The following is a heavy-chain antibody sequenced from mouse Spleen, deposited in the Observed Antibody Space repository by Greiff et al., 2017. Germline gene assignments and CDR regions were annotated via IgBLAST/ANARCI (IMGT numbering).Heavy chain of an antibody. Sequence: EVQLQQSGPELVKPGASVKIPCKASGYTFTDYNMDWVKQSHGKSLEWIGDINPNNGGTIYNQKFKGKATLTVDKSSSTAYMELRSLTSEDTAVYYCARSRDYDENYAMDYWGQGTSVTVSS. V-gene: IGHV1-18*01. D-gene: IGHD2-4*01. CDR2: INPNNGGT. CDR3: ARSRDYDENYAMDY. CDR1: GYTFTDYN. J-gene: IGHJ4*01.